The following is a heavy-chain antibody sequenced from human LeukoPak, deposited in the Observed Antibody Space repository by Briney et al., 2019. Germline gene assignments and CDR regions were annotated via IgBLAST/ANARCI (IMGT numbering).Heavy chain of an antibody. CDR1: GGTFSNYA. CDR2: IIPIFGTT. J-gene: IGHJ4*02. D-gene: IGHD3-10*01. V-gene: IGHV1-69*05. CDR3: ARTGLWFGESIPFDY. Sequence: SVKVSCKASGGTFSNYAISWVRQAPGQGLEWMGGIIPIFGTTNYAQKLQGRVTITTDESTSTSYMELRSLRSDDTAVYYCARTGLWFGESIPFDYWGQGTLVTVSS.